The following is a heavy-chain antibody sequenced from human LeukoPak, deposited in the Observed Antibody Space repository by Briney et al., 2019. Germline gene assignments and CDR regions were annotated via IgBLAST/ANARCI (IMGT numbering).Heavy chain of an antibody. CDR1: GYSFTSYW. Sequence: GESLKISCKGSGYSFTSYWIGWVRQMPGKGLEWMGIIYPGGSDTRYSPSFQGQVTISADKSISTAYLQWSSLKASDTAMYYCASHAYYYGSGSSPRAEYFQHWGQGTLVTVSS. CDR2: IYPGGSDT. J-gene: IGHJ1*01. V-gene: IGHV5-51*01. D-gene: IGHD3-10*01. CDR3: ASHAYYYGSGSSPRAEYFQH.